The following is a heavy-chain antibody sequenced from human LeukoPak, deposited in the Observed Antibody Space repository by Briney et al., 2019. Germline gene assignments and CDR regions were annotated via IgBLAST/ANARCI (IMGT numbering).Heavy chain of an antibody. J-gene: IGHJ5*02. CDR1: GGSISSSGYY. CDR2: IYYSGST. Sequence: SETLSLTCTVSGGSISSSGYYWGWIRQPPGKGLEWIGSIYYSGSTYYNPSLKSRVTISVDTSKNQFSLKLSSVTAADTAVYYCARDIAAAESQAFDPWGQGTLVTVSS. D-gene: IGHD6-13*01. CDR3: ARDIAAAESQAFDP. V-gene: IGHV4-39*02.